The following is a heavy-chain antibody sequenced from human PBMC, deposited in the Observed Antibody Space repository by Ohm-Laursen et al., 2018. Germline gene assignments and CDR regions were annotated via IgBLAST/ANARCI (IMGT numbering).Heavy chain of an antibody. CDR3: AREVGDDLGYYGMDV. D-gene: IGHD5-12*01. Sequence: SLSLSCTASGFTFSSYDMHWVCQATGKGLEWVSAIGTAGDTYYPGSVKGRFAISRENAKNSVYLQMNILSAGDTAVYYCAREVGDDLGYYGMDVWGQGTTVTVSS. CDR2: IGTAGDT. V-gene: IGHV3-13*01. CDR1: GFTFSSYD. J-gene: IGHJ6*02.